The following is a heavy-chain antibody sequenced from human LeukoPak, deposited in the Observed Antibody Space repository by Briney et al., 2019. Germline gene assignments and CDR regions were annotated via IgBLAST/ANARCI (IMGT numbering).Heavy chain of an antibody. D-gene: IGHD6-13*01. V-gene: IGHV1-18*04. CDR3: ARPRGGIAAGSYYYYYGMDV. Sequence: ASVKVSCKASGYTFTSYGISWVRQAPGQGLEWMGWISAYNGNTNYAQKLQGRVTMTTDTSTSTAYMELSSLRSEDTAVYYCARPRGGIAAGSYYYYYGMDVWGKGTTVTVSS. CDR1: GYTFTSYG. CDR2: ISAYNGNT. J-gene: IGHJ6*04.